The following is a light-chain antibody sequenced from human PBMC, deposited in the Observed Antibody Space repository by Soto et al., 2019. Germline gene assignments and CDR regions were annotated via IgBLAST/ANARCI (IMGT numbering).Light chain of an antibody. CDR1: SSNIGNNY. CDR3: GTWDSSLNAGRV. V-gene: IGLV1-51*01. Sequence: QSVLTQPPSVSAAPGQKVTISCSGSSSNIGNNYVSWYQQFPGTAPKLLIYDNYKRPSGIPGRFSGSKSGTSATLAITGLRTGDEADYYCGTWDSSLNAGRVFGGGTKLTVL. J-gene: IGLJ2*01. CDR2: DNY.